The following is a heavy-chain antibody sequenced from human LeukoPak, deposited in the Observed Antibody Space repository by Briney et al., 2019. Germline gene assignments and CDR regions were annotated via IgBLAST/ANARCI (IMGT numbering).Heavy chain of an antibody. J-gene: IGHJ3*02. D-gene: IGHD2-8*01. CDR1: GFSFSSYG. V-gene: IGHV3-33*01. CDR2: IYFDTKNI. CDR3: ARESCLNAVCYTGEGAFDI. Sequence: PGGSLRLSCAASGFSFSSYGLHWVRQAPGKGLEWVAVIYFDTKNIHYADSVKGRFTVSRDDSKNTLYLQMNSLRAEDTAVYYCARESCLNAVCYTGEGAFDIWGQGTMVTVSS.